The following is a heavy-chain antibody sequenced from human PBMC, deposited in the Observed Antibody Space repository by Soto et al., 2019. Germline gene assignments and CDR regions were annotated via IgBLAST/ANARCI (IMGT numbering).Heavy chain of an antibody. Sequence: GGSLRLSCAASGFTFSTYGMHWVRQAPGKGLEWVAAMSYDGTKQYYVDPVKGRFTISRDNAGNSLYLQMNSLRDEDTAVYYCVRDGSGNLYLNWFDPWGQGTLVTVSS. CDR3: VRDGSGNLYLNWFDP. J-gene: IGHJ5*02. D-gene: IGHD6-19*01. CDR1: GFTFSTYG. CDR2: MSYDGTKQ. V-gene: IGHV3-30*03.